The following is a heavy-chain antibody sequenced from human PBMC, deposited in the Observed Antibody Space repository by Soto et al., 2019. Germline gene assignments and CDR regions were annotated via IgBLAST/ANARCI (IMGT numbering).Heavy chain of an antibody. Sequence: SETLSLTCTVSGGSISSYYWSWIRQPPGKGLEWIGYIYYSGSTNYNPSLKSRVTISVDTSKNQFSLKLSSVTAADTAVYYCASLGYCSSTSCRWFDPWGQGTLVTVSS. V-gene: IGHV4-59*08. D-gene: IGHD2-2*01. CDR3: ASLGYCSSTSCRWFDP. J-gene: IGHJ5*02. CDR2: IYYSGST. CDR1: GGSISSYY.